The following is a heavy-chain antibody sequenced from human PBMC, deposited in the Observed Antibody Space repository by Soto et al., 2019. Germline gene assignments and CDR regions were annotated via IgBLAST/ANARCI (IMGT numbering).Heavy chain of an antibody. J-gene: IGHJ5*02. D-gene: IGHD3-10*01. CDR2: IYYSGST. Sequence: SETLSLTCTVSGGSISSGDYYWSWIRQPPGKGLEWIGYIYYSGSTYYNPSLKSRVTISVDTSKNQFSLKLSSVTAADTAVYYCARELYGSGTPLVSWFDPWGQGTPVTVSS. CDR3: ARELYGSGTPLVSWFDP. V-gene: IGHV4-30-4*01. CDR1: GGSISSGDYY.